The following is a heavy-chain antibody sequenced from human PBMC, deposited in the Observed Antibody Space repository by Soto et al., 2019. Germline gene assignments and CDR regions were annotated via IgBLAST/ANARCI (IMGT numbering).Heavy chain of an antibody. V-gene: IGHV3-23*01. CDR3: AKFSNSNTD. Sequence: EVQLLESGGGFVQPGGSLRLSCAASGFTFSTYAMTWVRQAPGKGLEWVSSMSGDDGATYYADSVKGRFTIFRDNSKNILYLRMNSLRAEDTAVYYCAKFSNSNTDWCHGALVTVSS. CDR2: MSGDDGAT. CDR1: GFTFSTYA. J-gene: IGHJ1*01.